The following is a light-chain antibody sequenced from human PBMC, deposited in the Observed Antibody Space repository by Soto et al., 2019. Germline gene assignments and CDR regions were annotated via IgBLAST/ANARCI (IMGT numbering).Light chain of an antibody. J-gene: IGKJ1*01. CDR2: GAS. Sequence: EIVLTQSPATLSSSPGERATLSCRASQSLTNNYFAWYQQKPGRALRLLIDGASTRATGIPDRFSGSGSGTDFTLTISRLEPEDVAVYYCQQYEAVVTFGQGTKVEI. V-gene: IGKV3-20*01. CDR3: QQYEAVVT. CDR1: QSLTNNY.